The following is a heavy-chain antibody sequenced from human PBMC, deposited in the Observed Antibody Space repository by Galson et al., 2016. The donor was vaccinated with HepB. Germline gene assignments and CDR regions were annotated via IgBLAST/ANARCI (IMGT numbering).Heavy chain of an antibody. CDR2: ISTNGGHT. CDR1: GFTFSSYV. D-gene: IGHD6-13*01. Sequence: SLRLSCAASGFTFSSYVLHWVRQAPRKGLEYVSTISTNGGHTYYADSVKGRFTISRDNSKNTLYLQMSSLRVDDTAVYYCVRPPAYSSSWLLGFWGQGTLVTVSS. CDR3: VRPPAYSSSWLLGF. J-gene: IGHJ4*02. V-gene: IGHV3-64D*06.